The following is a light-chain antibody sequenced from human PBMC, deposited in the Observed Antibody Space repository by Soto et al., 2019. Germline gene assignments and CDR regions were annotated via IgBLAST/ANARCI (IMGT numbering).Light chain of an antibody. CDR1: RSFASSY. CDR2: AAS. Sequence: EIVLTQSPVTLSLSPGERATLSCRASRSFASSYLGWYQQKPGQAPRLLIYAASARATGIPDRFSGSGSATDLPLNISRLEPEDSAVYYCQHYDSSPPYTFGQGTKLEIK. J-gene: IGKJ2*01. V-gene: IGKV3-20*01. CDR3: QHYDSSPPYT.